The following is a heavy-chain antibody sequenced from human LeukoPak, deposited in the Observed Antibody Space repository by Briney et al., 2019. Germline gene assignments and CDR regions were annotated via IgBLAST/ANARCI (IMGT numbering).Heavy chain of an antibody. CDR2: IYYSGST. Sequence: SETLSLTCTVSGGSISSGGYYWSWIRQHPGKGLEWIGYIYYSGSTYYNPSLKSRVTISVDTSKNQFSLKLSSVTAADTAVYYCARARMDSSGYYLFDYWGQGTLVTVSS. CDR1: GGSISSGGYY. D-gene: IGHD3-22*01. CDR3: ARARMDSSGYYLFDY. V-gene: IGHV4-31*03. J-gene: IGHJ4*02.